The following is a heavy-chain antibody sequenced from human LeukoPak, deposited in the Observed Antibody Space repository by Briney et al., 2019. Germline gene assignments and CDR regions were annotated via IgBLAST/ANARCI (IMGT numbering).Heavy chain of an antibody. CDR3: AQGGHDYNPFYC. D-gene: IGHD4-11*01. V-gene: IGHV3-23*01. CDR2: IKGGGGDP. J-gene: IGHJ4*02. CDR1: GFTFSTNA. Sequence: PGGSLRLSCAGSGFTFSTNAMGWVRQAPGEGLEWVSSIKGGGGDPFYADSVRGRFTISRDKSKNTLYLQLNSLRAEDTAVNFCAQGGHDYNPFYCWGQGTLVTVSS.